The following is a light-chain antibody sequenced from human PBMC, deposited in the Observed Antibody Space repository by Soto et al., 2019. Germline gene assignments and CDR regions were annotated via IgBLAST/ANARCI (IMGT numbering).Light chain of an antibody. CDR3: QQRSNWPPLVT. J-gene: IGKJ3*01. CDR1: QSVSSY. V-gene: IGKV3-11*01. CDR2: DAS. Sequence: EIVLTQSPATLSLSPGERATLSCRASQSVSSYLAWYQQNPGQAPRLLIYDASNRATGIPTRFSGSGSGTDFTLTISSLEPEDFAVYYCQQRSNWPPLVTFGPGTKVDIK.